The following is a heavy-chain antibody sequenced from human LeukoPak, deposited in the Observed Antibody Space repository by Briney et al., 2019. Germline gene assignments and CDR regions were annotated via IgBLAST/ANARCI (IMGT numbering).Heavy chain of an antibody. CDR3: ARDNRSGWSGYYYYYMDV. CDR2: IYHSGST. V-gene: IGHV4-34*01. Sequence: SETLSLTCAVYGGSFSGYYWSWIRQPPGKGLEWIGSIYHSGSTYYNPSLKSRVTISVDTSKNQFSLKLSSVTAADTAVYYCARDNRSGWSGYYYYYMDVWGKGTTVTVSS. D-gene: IGHD6-19*01. J-gene: IGHJ6*03. CDR1: GGSFSGYY.